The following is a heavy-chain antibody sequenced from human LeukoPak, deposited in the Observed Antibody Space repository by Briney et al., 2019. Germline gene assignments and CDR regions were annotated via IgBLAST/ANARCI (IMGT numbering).Heavy chain of an antibody. CDR2: IYYTGVT. V-gene: IGHV4-39*07. Sequence: SETLSLTCIVSGGYIITSGHYWGWIRQPPGKGLEWIGSIYYTGVTSTNPFFRSRMSISVDTSKNQLSLNLTSVTAADAAVYYCARERSSSGGHNWFDPWGQGTLVTVSS. CDR3: ARERSSSGGHNWFDP. J-gene: IGHJ5*02. CDR1: GGYIITSGHY. D-gene: IGHD4-23*01.